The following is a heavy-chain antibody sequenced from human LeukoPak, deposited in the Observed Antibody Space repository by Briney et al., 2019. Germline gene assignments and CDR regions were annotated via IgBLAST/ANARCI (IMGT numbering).Heavy chain of an antibody. CDR3: AREILGGFNPGAY. Sequence: PSEALSLTCTVSLDSTTSNFRSWVRQPPGKGLEWIGEIHRSGSPNYNPSLQSRVTISIDRSRNQIALELSSVTAADTAVYYCAREILGGFNPGAYWGQGTLVTVSS. CDR1: LDSTTSNF. CDR2: IHRSGSP. V-gene: IGHV4-4*02. D-gene: IGHD1-14*01. J-gene: IGHJ4*02.